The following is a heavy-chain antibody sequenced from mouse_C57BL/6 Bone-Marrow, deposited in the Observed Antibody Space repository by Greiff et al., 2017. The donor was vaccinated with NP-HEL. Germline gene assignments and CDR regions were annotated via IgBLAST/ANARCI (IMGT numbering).Heavy chain of an antibody. CDR2: IDPENGDT. D-gene: IGHD1-1*01. V-gene: IGHV14-4*01. CDR1: GFNIKDDY. J-gene: IGHJ3*01. Sequence: EVMLQQSGAELVSPGASVKLSCTASGFNIKDDYMHWVKQRPEQGLEWIGWIDPENGDTEYASKFQGKATITADTSSNTAYLQLSSLTSEDTAVYYCTFLLPFAYWGQGTLVTVSA. CDR3: TFLLPFAY.